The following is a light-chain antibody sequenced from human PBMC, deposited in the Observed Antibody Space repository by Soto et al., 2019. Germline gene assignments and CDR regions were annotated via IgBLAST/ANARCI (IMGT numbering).Light chain of an antibody. V-gene: IGKV2-30*02. CDR3: MQGTHWPPT. Sequence: DVVMTQSPLSLPVTLGQPASISCRSSQSLVHSDGNTYFNWFHQRPGQSPRRLIYKVSNRDSGVPDRFSGSGSGTDFTLQISRVEAEDVGIYYFMQGTHWPPTFGQGTKVEI. CDR2: KVS. CDR1: QSLVHSDGNTY. J-gene: IGKJ1*01.